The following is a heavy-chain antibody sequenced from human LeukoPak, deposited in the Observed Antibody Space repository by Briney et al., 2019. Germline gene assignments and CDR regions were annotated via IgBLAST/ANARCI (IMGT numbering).Heavy chain of an antibody. V-gene: IGHV3-53*05. Sequence: PGGSLRLSCAASGFTVSSNYMSWVRQAPGKGLEWVSVIYSGGSTYYADSVKGRFTISRDNAKNSLYLQMNSLRAEDMALYYCAKDLNPFCSSTSCYTFVIWGQGTMVTVSS. CDR1: GFTVSSNY. D-gene: IGHD2-2*01. CDR2: IYSGGST. CDR3: AKDLNPFCSSTSCYTFVI. J-gene: IGHJ3*02.